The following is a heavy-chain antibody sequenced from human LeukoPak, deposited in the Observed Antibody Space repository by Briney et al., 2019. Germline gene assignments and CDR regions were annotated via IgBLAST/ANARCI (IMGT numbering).Heavy chain of an antibody. CDR2: IYYSGST. D-gene: IGHD2-21*01. CDR3: ASSGAYCGGDCYFDY. V-gene: IGHV4-59*01. Sequence: PSETLSLICTVSGGSISSYYWSWIRQPSGKGREWIGYIYYSGSTNYNPSLKSRVTISVDTSKNQFSLKLSSVTAADTAVYYCASSGAYCGGDCYFDYWGRGTLVTVSS. CDR1: GGSISSYY. J-gene: IGHJ4*02.